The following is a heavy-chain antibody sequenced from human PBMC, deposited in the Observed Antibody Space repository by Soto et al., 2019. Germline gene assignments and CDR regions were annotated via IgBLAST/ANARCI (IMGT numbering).Heavy chain of an antibody. Sequence: ASVKVSCKASGGTFSSYAISWVRQAPGQGLEWMGGIIPIFGTANYAQKFQGRVTITADESTSTAYMELSSLRSEDTAVYYCAREGPDYDSSGYFDYWGQGTLVTVSS. CDR3: AREGPDYDSSGYFDY. CDR2: IIPIFGTA. D-gene: IGHD3-22*01. V-gene: IGHV1-69*13. CDR1: GGTFSSYA. J-gene: IGHJ4*02.